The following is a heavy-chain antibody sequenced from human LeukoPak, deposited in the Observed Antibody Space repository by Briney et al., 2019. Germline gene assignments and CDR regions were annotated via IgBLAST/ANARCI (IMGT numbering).Heavy chain of an antibody. Sequence: GASVKVSCKVSGYTLTELSMHWVRQAPGKGLEWMGGFDPEGGETIYAQKFQGRVTMTEDTSTDTAYMELSSLRSEDTAVYYCATMVGAVAGNFDYWGQGTLVTVSS. CDR3: ATMVGAVAGNFDY. D-gene: IGHD2-15*01. V-gene: IGHV1-24*01. CDR2: FDPEGGET. CDR1: GYTLTELS. J-gene: IGHJ4*02.